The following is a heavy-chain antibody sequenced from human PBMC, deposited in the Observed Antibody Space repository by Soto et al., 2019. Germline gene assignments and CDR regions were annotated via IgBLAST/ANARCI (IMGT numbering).Heavy chain of an antibody. CDR3: ARRYGGAFDI. D-gene: IGHD3-10*01. V-gene: IGHV4-59*08. CDR1: GGSISSYY. J-gene: IGHJ3*02. Sequence: QVQLQESGPGLVKPSETLSLTCTVSGGSISSYYWSWIRQPPGKGLEWIGYIDYSGSTNYNPSLKSRATLSVDRSKSQFSLKLSCVTAADTAVYYSARRYGGAFDIWGQATRVTVSS. CDR2: IDYSGST.